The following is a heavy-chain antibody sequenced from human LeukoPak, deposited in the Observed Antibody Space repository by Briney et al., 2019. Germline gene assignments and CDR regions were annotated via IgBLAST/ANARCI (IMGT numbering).Heavy chain of an antibody. CDR3: ARAPAPHAFDI. Sequence: ASETLSLTCTVSGGSISSYYWSWIRQPPGKGLEWIGYIYYSGSTNYNPSLKSRVTISVDTSKNQFSLKLSSVTAADTAVYYCARAPAPHAFDIWGQGTMVTASS. J-gene: IGHJ3*02. CDR2: IYYSGST. CDR1: GGSISSYY. V-gene: IGHV4-59*01.